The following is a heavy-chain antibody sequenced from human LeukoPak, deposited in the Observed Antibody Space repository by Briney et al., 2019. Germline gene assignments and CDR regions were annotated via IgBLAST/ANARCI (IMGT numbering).Heavy chain of an antibody. CDR2: ISGSGGST. CDR1: GFPFSSYS. V-gene: IGHV3-23*01. J-gene: IGHJ4*02. D-gene: IGHD4-17*01. Sequence: GGSLRLSCAASGFPFSSYSMTWVRQAPGKGLEWVSAISGSGGSTYYADSVKGRFTISRDNSKNTLYLQMNSLRAEDTAVYYCAKVRTVTTLDFDYWGQGTLVTVSS. CDR3: AKVRTVTTLDFDY.